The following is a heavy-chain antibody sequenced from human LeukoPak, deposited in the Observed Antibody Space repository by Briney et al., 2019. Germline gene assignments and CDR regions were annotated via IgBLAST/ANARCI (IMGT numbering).Heavy chain of an antibody. CDR1: GFTFSSYS. Sequence: GGSLRLSCAASGFTFSSYSMNWVRQAPGKGLEWVSSISSSSSYIYYADSVKGRFTISRDNAKNSLYLQMNSLRAEDTAVYSCARNLRYFDWLLRTNAFDFWGQGTMVTVSS. V-gene: IGHV3-21*01. J-gene: IGHJ3*01. D-gene: IGHD3-9*01. CDR2: ISSSSSYI. CDR3: ARNLRYFDWLLRTNAFDF.